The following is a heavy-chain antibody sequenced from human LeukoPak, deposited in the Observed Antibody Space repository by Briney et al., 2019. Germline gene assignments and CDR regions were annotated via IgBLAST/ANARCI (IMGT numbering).Heavy chain of an antibody. J-gene: IGHJ4*02. D-gene: IGHD4-17*01. Sequence: PGGSLRLSCAASGFTFSSHAMHWVRQAPGKGLEYVSAISSNGDKTYYANSVKGRFTISRDNSKNTLYLQMGSLRAEDMAVYYCARQAPTLRNYLDCWGQGTLVTVSS. CDR1: GFTFSSHA. CDR2: ISSNGDKT. CDR3: ARQAPTLRNYLDC. V-gene: IGHV3-64*01.